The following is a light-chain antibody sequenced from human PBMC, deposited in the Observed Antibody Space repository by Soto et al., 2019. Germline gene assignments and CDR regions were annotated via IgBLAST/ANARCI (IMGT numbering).Light chain of an antibody. CDR3: LLSYNAARV. J-gene: IGLJ2*01. V-gene: IGLV7-46*01. Sequence: QAVVTQEPSLTVSPGGTVTLTCGSSTGAVTSNHHPYWFQQKAGQAPRTLIYHTSNKHSWTPARFSGSLLGDKAALTLSGAQPEDEAQYYCLLSYNAARVFGGGTKLTVL. CDR1: TGAVTSNHH. CDR2: HTS.